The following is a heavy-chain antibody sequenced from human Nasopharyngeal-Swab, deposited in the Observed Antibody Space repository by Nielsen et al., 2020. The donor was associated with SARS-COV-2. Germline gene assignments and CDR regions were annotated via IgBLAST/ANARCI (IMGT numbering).Heavy chain of an antibody. V-gene: IGHV3-74*01. Sequence: GESLKISCVASGFTFDDYAMHWVRQAPGKGLVWVSRINIDGSSTRHADSVKGRFTISRDNGKNTLYLQMNSLRAEDTAIYYCARGFYYGMDVWGQGTTVTVSS. CDR1: GFTFDDYA. CDR2: INIDGSST. CDR3: ARGFYYGMDV. J-gene: IGHJ6*02.